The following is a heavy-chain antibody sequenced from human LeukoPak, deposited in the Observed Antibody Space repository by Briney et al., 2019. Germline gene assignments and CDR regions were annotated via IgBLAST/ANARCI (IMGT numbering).Heavy chain of an antibody. D-gene: IGHD3-10*01. CDR1: GGSISSGSYY. CDR2: IYTSGST. J-gene: IGHJ6*03. CDR3: ARAVGSGSFQTYYYYTDV. V-gene: IGHV4-61*02. Sequence: SQTLSLTCTVSGGSISSGSYYWNWIRQPAGKGLEWIGRIYTSGSTNYNPSLKSRVTISVDTSKNQFSLKLSSVTAADTAVYYCARAVGSGSFQTYYYYTDVWGKGTTVTISS.